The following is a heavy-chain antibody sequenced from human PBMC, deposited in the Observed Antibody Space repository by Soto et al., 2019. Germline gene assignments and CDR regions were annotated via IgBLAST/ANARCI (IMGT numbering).Heavy chain of an antibody. Sequence: GGSLRLSCAASGFTFSNYWMHWVRQTPGKGLVWVSRINSDGSSTSYEDSVKGRFTISRDNAKNTLYLQMNGLRAEDTAVYYCARDYDSSGYPRYYFDYWGQGTLVTVSS. CDR2: INSDGSST. CDR3: ARDYDSSGYPRYYFDY. J-gene: IGHJ4*02. D-gene: IGHD3-22*01. V-gene: IGHV3-74*01. CDR1: GFTFSNYW.